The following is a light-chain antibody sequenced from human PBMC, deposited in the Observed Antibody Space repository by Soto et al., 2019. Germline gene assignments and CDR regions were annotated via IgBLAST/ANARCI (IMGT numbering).Light chain of an antibody. CDR2: DAS. V-gene: IGKV3-11*01. Sequence: EIVLTRSPATVSLSPGDRATLSCRASQSIGNSLAWYQQKAGQAPRLLIYDASSRASGIPARFSGSGSGTDFTLTISSLEPEDFAVYFCQQGTFGQGTKVEI. J-gene: IGKJ1*01. CDR1: QSIGNS. CDR3: QQGT.